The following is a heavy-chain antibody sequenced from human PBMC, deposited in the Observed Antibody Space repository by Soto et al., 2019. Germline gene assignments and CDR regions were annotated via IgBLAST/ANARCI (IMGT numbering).Heavy chain of an antibody. CDR2: INPGNGNT. J-gene: IGHJ3*02. V-gene: IGHV1-3*01. Sequence: ASVKVSCKASGYTFTSYAMHWVRQAPGQRLEWMGWINPGNGNTKYSQKFQVRVTITRYKSASTAYMELTILRSEDTAVYYCARDLREYSSGWYGLAFDIWGQGTMVTVSS. CDR3: ARDLREYSSGWYGLAFDI. CDR1: GYTFTSYA. D-gene: IGHD6-19*01.